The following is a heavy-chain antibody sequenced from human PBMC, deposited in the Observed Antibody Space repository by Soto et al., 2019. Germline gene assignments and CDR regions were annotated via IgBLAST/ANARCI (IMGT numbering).Heavy chain of an antibody. CDR2: VYSVGST. CDR3: AGHSHKDY. J-gene: IGHJ4*02. CDR1: GFSVSSNY. Sequence: EVQMVESGGGLVQHGGSLRLSCAASGFSVSSNYVRWVRQAPGQGLEWVSVVYSVGSTYYADSVKGRFTSSRDSSKNTLYLQMSSLRADDTAVYYCAGHSHKDYWGQGSLVTVSS. V-gene: IGHV3-66*04.